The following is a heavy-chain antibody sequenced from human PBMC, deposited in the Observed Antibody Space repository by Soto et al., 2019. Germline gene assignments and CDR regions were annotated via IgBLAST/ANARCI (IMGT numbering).Heavy chain of an antibody. Sequence: ASVKVSCKASGYTFTSYYMHWVRQAPGQGLEWMGIINPSGGSTSYAQKFQGRVTMTRDTSTSTVYMELSSLRSEDTAVYYCARSGDCSGGSCYPSYNWFDPWGQGTLVTVS. CDR3: ARSGDCSGGSCYPSYNWFDP. D-gene: IGHD2-15*01. CDR1: GYTFTSYY. J-gene: IGHJ5*02. V-gene: IGHV1-46*01. CDR2: INPSGGST.